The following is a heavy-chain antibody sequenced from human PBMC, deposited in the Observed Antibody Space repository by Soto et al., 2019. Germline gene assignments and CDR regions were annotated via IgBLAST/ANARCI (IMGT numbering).Heavy chain of an antibody. CDR1: GGSISSYY. V-gene: IGHV4-59*08. J-gene: IGHJ5*02. D-gene: IGHD4-17*01. CDR3: ARHTATVTTLWFDP. CDR2: IYYSGNT. Sequence: QVQLQESGPGLVKPSETLSLTCTVSGGSISSYYWSWIRQPPGKGLEWIGYIYYSGNTNYNPSLKSRVTXXVXTXXNQFSLKLSSVTAADTAVYYCARHTATVTTLWFDPWGQGTLVTVSS.